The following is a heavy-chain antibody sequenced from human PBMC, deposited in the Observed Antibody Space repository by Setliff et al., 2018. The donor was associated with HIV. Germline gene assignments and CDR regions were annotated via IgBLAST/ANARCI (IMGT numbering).Heavy chain of an antibody. J-gene: IGHJ6*02. D-gene: IGHD2-2*01. CDR3: TTDGIVVVPAAMPGDYYYGMDV. CDR2: IKSKTDGGTT. V-gene: IGHV3-15*01. Sequence: GGSLRLSCAASGFTFSNAWMRWVRQAPGKGLEWVGRIKSKTDGGTTDYAAPVKGRFTISRDDSKNTLYLQMNSLKTEDTAVYYCTTDGIVVVPAAMPGDYYYGMDVWGQGTTVTVSS. CDR1: GFTFSNAW.